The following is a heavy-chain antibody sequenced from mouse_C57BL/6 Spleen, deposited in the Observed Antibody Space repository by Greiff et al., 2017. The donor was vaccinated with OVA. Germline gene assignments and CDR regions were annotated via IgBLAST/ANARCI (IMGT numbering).Heavy chain of an antibody. D-gene: IGHD1-1*01. CDR3: ARNYGSSEGFAY. CDR2: IRYDGSN. CDR1: GYSITSGYY. Sequence: EVKLVESGPGLVKPSQSLSLTCSVTGYSITSGYYWNWIRQFPGNKLEWMGYIRYDGSNNYNPSLKNRISITRDTSKNQFFLKLNSVTTEDTATYYCARNYGSSEGFAYWGQGTLVTVSA. V-gene: IGHV3-6*01. J-gene: IGHJ3*01.